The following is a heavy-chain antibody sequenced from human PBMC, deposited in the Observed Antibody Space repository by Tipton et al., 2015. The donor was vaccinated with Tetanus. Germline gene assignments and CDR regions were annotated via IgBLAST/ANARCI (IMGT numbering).Heavy chain of an antibody. V-gene: IGHV4-61*08. CDR2: IYYSGST. CDR1: GGSISSGGYY. Sequence: TLSLTCTVSGGSISSGGYYWSWIRQHPGKGLEWIGYIYYSGSTNYNPSLKSRVTISVDTSKNQFSLKLNSVTAADTAVYYCARHPNFWSGYYIVSWGQGTLVTVSS. D-gene: IGHD3-3*01. J-gene: IGHJ4*02. CDR3: ARHPNFWSGYYIVS.